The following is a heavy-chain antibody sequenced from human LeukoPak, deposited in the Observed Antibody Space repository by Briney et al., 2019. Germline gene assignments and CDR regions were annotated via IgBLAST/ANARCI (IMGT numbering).Heavy chain of an antibody. CDR2: FDPEDGET. D-gene: IGHD2-21*02. Sequence: ASVKVSCKVSGYTLTELSMHWVRQAPGKGLEWMGGFDPEDGETIYAQKFQGRVTMTEDTSTDTAYMELSSLRSEDTAVYYCATAAYCGGDCYPDWSFDLWGRGTLVTVSS. CDR3: ATAAYCGGDCYPDWSFDL. V-gene: IGHV1-24*01. CDR1: GYTLTELS. J-gene: IGHJ2*01.